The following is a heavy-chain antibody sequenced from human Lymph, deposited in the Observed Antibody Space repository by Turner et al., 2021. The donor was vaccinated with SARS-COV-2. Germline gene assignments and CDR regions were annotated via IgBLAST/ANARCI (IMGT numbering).Heavy chain of an antibody. CDR2: VWYDGSNK. Sequence: QVQLVESGGGVVQPGRSLRLSCAASGFTISSSGMHWVRQAPGKGLEWVEVVWYDGSNKFYAESVKGRFTISRDNSKNTLYLQMNSLRAEDTAVYYCARHNGGRLDYWGQGTLVTVSS. J-gene: IGHJ4*02. D-gene: IGHD2-8*01. CDR3: ARHNGGRLDY. V-gene: IGHV3-33*01. CDR1: GFTISSSG.